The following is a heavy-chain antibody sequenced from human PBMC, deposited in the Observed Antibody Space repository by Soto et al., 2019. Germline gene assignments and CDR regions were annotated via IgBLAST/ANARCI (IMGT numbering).Heavy chain of an antibody. CDR1: GFTFSNYG. CDR2: IWYDGSNE. Sequence: QVQLVESGGGVVQPGRSLRLSCASSGFTFSNYGMHWVRQAPGKGPEWVAVIWYDGSNEQYADSVKGRFTISRDNSKNPLYMQMNSLRAEDTAVYYCASALETGDYWGQGTLVTVSS. D-gene: IGHD3-10*01. J-gene: IGHJ4*02. CDR3: ASALETGDY. V-gene: IGHV3-33*03.